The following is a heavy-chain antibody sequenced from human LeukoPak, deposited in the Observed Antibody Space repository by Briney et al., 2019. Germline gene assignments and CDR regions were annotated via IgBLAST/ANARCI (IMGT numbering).Heavy chain of an antibody. V-gene: IGHV1-46*01. CDR2: INPSGTNT. D-gene: IGHD2-8*02. Sequence: ASVKVSCKASGYTFTSYYMHWVRQAPGQGLEWMGLINPSGTNTNYAQKFRGRVTMTRDTSTSTVYMDLSSLRSEDTAMYFCAREEPGGYFDYWGQGTLVTVSS. CDR3: AREEPGGYFDY. CDR1: GYTFTSYY. J-gene: IGHJ4*02.